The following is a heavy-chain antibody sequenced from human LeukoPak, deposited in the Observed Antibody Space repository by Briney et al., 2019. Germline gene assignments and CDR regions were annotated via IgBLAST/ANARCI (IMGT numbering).Heavy chain of an antibody. CDR2: ISGSGGST. J-gene: IGHJ5*02. CDR1: GFTFSSYA. CDR3: AKDPGSGWPSGWFDT. Sequence: GGSLRLSCAASGFTFSSYAMSWVRQAPGKGLEWVSAISGSGGSTYYADSVKGRFTISRDNSKNTLYLQMNSLRAEDTAVYYCAKDPGSGWPSGWFDTWRQGTLVTVSS. D-gene: IGHD6-19*01. V-gene: IGHV3-23*01.